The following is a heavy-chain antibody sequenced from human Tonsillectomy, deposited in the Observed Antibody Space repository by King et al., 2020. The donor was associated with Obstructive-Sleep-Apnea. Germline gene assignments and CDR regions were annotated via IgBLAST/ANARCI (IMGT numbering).Heavy chain of an antibody. J-gene: IGHJ6*02. Sequence: VQLVESGAEVKKPGASVKVSCKASGYTFTSYGISWVRQAPGQGLEWMGWISGYNGDTNYAQNLLGRVTLTTDTSTSTAYMELRSLRSDDTAVYYCARDLSGGYTSGWYGVYRYYYGLDVWGQGTTVTVSS. D-gene: IGHD6-19*01. CDR2: ISGYNGDT. V-gene: IGHV1-18*04. CDR1: GYTFTSYG. CDR3: ARDLSGGYTSGWYGVYRYYYGLDV.